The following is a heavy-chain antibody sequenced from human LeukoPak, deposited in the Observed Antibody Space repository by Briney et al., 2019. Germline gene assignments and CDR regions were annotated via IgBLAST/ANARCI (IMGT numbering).Heavy chain of an antibody. CDR2: ISSSSSYI. CDR3: ATSAGTGYYYYYMDV. J-gene: IGHJ6*03. CDR1: GFTFSSYS. D-gene: IGHD6-13*01. V-gene: IGHV3-21*01. Sequence: GGSLRLSCAASGFTFSSYSMNWVRQAPGKGLEWVSSISSSSSYIYYADSVKGRFTISRDNAKNSLYLQMNSLRVEDTAVYYCATSAGTGYYYYYMDVWGKGTTVTVSS.